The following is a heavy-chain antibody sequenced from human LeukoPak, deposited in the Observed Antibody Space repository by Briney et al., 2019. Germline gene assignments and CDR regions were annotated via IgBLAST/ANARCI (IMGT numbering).Heavy chain of an antibody. Sequence: ASVKVSCKASGYTFTGYYMHWVRQAPGQGLEWMGWINPNSGGTSYAQKFQGRVTMTRDMSTSTVYMELSSLRSEDTAVYYCARDQDDSSGYYALDYWGQGTLVTVSS. J-gene: IGHJ4*02. V-gene: IGHV1-2*02. D-gene: IGHD3-22*01. CDR1: GYTFTGYY. CDR3: ARDQDDSSGYYALDY. CDR2: INPNSGGT.